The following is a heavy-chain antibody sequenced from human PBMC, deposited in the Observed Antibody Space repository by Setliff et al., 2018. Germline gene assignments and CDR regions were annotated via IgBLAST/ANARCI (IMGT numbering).Heavy chain of an antibody. D-gene: IGHD6-19*01. CDR3: AREQWLDPPGYYYMDV. J-gene: IGHJ6*03. CDR1: GGSISSYY. Sequence: PSETLSLTCTVSGGSISSYYWSWIRQPAGKGLEWIGHIYIGGSANYNPSLKSRVTMSIGTSKNQFSLKLNSVTAAGMAVYYCAREQWLDPPGYYYMDVWAKGTTVTVSS. CDR2: IYIGGSA. V-gene: IGHV4-4*07.